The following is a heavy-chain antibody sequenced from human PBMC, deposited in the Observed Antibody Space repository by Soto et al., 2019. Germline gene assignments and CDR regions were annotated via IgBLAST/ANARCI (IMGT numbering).Heavy chain of an antibody. J-gene: IGHJ3*02. CDR3: AGGGVLRFLEWFRGTNKNAFDI. CDR2: INPNSGGT. Sequence: ASVKVSFKASGYTFTGYYMHWLRQAPGQGLEWMGWINPNSGGTNYAQKFQGRVTMTRDTSISTAYMELSRLRSDDTAVYYCAGGGVLRFLEWFRGTNKNAFDIWGQGTMVTVSS. V-gene: IGHV1-2*02. D-gene: IGHD3-3*01. CDR1: GYTFTGYY.